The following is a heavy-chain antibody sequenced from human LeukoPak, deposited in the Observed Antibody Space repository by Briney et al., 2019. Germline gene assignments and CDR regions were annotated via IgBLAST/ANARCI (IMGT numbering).Heavy chain of an antibody. Sequence: GGSLRLSCAASGFTFSSYSMNWVRQAPGKGLEWVSSISSSSSYIYYADSVKGQFTISRDNAKNSLYLQMNSLRAEDTAVYYCAREGGTTMGMDVWGQGTTVTVSS. CDR1: GFTFSSYS. CDR2: ISSSSSYI. V-gene: IGHV3-21*01. D-gene: IGHD2-15*01. J-gene: IGHJ6*02. CDR3: AREGGTTMGMDV.